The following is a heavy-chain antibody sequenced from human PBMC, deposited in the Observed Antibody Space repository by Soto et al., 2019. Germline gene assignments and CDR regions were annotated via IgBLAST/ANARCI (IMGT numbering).Heavy chain of an antibody. CDR1: GFTFSSYA. D-gene: IGHD3-10*01. Sequence: PGGSLRLSCAASGFTFSSYAMSWVRQAPGNGLESVSAISGSGGSTYYADSVNGRFTISRDNSKNTLYLQMNSLRAEDTAVYYCAKCEVRGVNYCGMDVWGQGTTVTVSS. V-gene: IGHV3-23*01. CDR3: AKCEVRGVNYCGMDV. CDR2: ISGSGGST. J-gene: IGHJ6*02.